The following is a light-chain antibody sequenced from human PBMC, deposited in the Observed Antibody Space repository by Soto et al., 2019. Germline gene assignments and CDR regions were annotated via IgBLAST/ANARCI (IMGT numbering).Light chain of an antibody. CDR2: WAS. CDR3: QQYYYFPPFMFT. Sequence: DIVLTQSPDSLAVSLGERATINCRSSQSVLSNSNNKNYLGWYQRKPGQPPRLLISWASTRESGVPDRISGSGSETNFSLTITNLQAEDVAVYYCQQYYYFPPFMFTFGQGTNLEIK. V-gene: IGKV4-1*01. J-gene: IGKJ2*01. CDR1: QSVLSNSNNKNY.